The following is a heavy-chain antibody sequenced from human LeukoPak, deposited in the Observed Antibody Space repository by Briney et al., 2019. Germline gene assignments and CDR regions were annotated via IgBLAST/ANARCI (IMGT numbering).Heavy chain of an antibody. Sequence: GPVKVSCKTSGNTFSSNIINWVRQAPGQRLDWMGWINAGNGNTKYSEKFQGRVTITRDTSASTVYMEMSSLRSEDTAVYYCARSPLPDYYGSGSSFDYWGQGTLVTVSS. CDR2: INAGNGNT. J-gene: IGHJ4*02. CDR3: ARSPLPDYYGSGSSFDY. V-gene: IGHV1-3*01. D-gene: IGHD3-10*01. CDR1: GNTFSSNI.